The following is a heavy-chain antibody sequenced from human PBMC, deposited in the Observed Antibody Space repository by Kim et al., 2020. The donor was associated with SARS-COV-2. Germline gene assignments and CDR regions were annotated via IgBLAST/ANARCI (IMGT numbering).Heavy chain of an antibody. D-gene: IGHD3-10*01. Sequence: GGSLRLSCAVSGFTFSSYAMSWVRQAPGKGLEWVSGISGSGGSTYYADSVKGRFTISRANSKNTLYLQMNSLRAEDTAEYYCAKDTTTMVRGVSRQAGSYGMDVWGQGTTVTVSS. CDR3: AKDTTTMVRGVSRQAGSYGMDV. CDR1: GFTFSSYA. J-gene: IGHJ6*02. V-gene: IGHV3-23*01. CDR2: ISGSGGST.